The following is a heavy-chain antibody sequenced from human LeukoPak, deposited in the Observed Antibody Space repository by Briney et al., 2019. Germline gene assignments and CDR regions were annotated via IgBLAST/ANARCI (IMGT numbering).Heavy chain of an antibody. D-gene: IGHD2-15*01. CDR2: IYHSGST. V-gene: IGHV4-30-2*01. CDR1: GGSISSGGYS. CDR3: AREEGPLVAATHFDY. Sequence: SETLSLTCAVSGGSISSGGYSWSWIRQPPGKGLEWIGYIYHSGSTYYNPSLKSRVTISVDRSKNQFSLKLSSVTAADTAVYYCAREEGPLVAATHFDYWGQGTLVTVSS. J-gene: IGHJ4*02.